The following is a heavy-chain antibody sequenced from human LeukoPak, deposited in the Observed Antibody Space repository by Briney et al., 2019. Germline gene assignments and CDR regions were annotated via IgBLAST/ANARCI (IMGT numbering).Heavy chain of an antibody. J-gene: IGHJ4*02. V-gene: IGHV3-7*03. CDR1: GFPFNHYW. CDR2: IKPDGTEK. Sequence: GGSLRLSCAASGFPFNHYWMSWIRQAPGKGLEWVANIKPDGTEKYYRDSLKGRFIISNDNAKKSVYLQMNSLRVEDTAVYCCVTMASNVFHYWGQGTLVTVSS. D-gene: IGHD5-24*01. CDR3: VTMASNVFHY.